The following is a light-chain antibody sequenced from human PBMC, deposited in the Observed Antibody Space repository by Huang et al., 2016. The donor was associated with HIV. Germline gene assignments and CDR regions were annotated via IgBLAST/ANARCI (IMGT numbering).Light chain of an antibody. J-gene: IGKJ2*01. Sequence: EIVMTQSPATLSVSPGERAPLSCRASQSINNNLAWYQQKPGPAPTLLIFGASSRATGIPARFSGSVSGTDFTLTISSLQPEDFVVYYCQQYNDWPPYTFGQGTKLEIK. CDR1: QSINNN. CDR3: QQYNDWPPYT. V-gene: IGKV3D-15*01. CDR2: GAS.